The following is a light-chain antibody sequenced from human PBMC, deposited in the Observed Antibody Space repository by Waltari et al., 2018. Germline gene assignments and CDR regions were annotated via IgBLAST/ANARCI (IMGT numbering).Light chain of an antibody. J-gene: IGKJ5*01. Sequence: DIQMTQSPSSLSASVGDRVTITCRASQDISNFLAWFQQKPGEAPKSLIYSASTLQSGVPSKFSGSGSGTDFTLTISSLQPEDFATYYCQQYNSYPITFGQGTRLEFK. CDR3: QQYNSYPIT. V-gene: IGKV1-16*02. CDR1: QDISNF. CDR2: SAS.